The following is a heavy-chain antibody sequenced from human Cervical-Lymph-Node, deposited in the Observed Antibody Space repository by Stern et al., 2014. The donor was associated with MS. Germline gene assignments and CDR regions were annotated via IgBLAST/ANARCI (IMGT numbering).Heavy chain of an antibody. CDR1: GFTFSSYG. J-gene: IGHJ4*02. V-gene: IGHV3-30*18. CDR2: ISYDGSNK. CDR3: AKEDGYSYVLDY. D-gene: IGHD5-18*01. Sequence: VQLGESGGGVVQPGRSLRLSCAASGFTFSSYGMHWVRQAPGKGLEWVAVISYDGSNKYYADSVKGRFTISRDNSKNTLYLQMNSLRAEDTAVYYCAKEDGYSYVLDYWGQGTLVTVSS.